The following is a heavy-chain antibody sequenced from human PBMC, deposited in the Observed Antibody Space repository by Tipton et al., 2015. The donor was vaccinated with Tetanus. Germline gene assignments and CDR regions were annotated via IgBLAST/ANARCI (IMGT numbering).Heavy chain of an antibody. Sequence: SLRLSCAASGFTFSSYSMNWVRQAPGKGLEWVSSISSSSYIYYADSVKGRFTISRDNAKNSLYLQMNSLRAEDTAVYYCARDRGGRIDAFDIWGQGTMVTVSS. CDR1: GFTFSSYS. CDR2: ISSSSYI. J-gene: IGHJ3*02. V-gene: IGHV3-21*01. CDR3: ARDRGGRIDAFDI. D-gene: IGHD3-16*01.